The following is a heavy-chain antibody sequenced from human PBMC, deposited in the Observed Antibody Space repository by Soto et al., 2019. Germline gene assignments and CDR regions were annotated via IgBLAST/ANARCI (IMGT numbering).Heavy chain of an antibody. D-gene: IGHD1-1*01. CDR1: GGSISSGGYY. V-gene: IGHV4-31*03. CDR3: ARGGTRAYFHH. CDR2: IYDSGST. J-gene: IGHJ1*01. Sequence: QVQLQESGPGLVKPSQTLSLTCTVSGGSISSGGYYWSWIRQHPGKGLDWIGSIYDSGSTYYNPSLRSRVTISVDASKNQLSLKLASVTAADTAMYYCARGGTRAYFHHWGQGTLVTFSS.